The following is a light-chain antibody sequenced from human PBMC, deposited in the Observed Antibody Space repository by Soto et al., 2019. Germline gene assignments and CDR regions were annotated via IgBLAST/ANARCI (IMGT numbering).Light chain of an antibody. CDR2: GNN. Sequence: QSVLTQPPSVSGAPGQKVTISCTRSSSNIGAAYDVHWYQHLLGTAPKLLIYGNNNRPSGVPDRFSGSKSGTSASLAITGLQAEAEADYYCQSYDSSLSGRVFGGGTKLTVL. V-gene: IGLV1-40*01. J-gene: IGLJ3*02. CDR1: SSNIGAAYD. CDR3: QSYDSSLSGRV.